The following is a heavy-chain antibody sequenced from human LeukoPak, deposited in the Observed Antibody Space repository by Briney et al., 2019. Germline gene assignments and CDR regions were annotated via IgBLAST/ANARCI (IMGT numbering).Heavy chain of an antibody. D-gene: IGHD6-19*01. V-gene: IGHV4-34*01. CDR2: INHSGST. Sequence: SSETLSLTCAVYGGSFSGYYWSWIRQPPGKGLEWIGEINHSGSTNYNPSLKSRVTISVDTSKNQFSLKLSSVTAADTAVYYCAREAVCSGCHYFDYWGQGTLVTVSS. CDR1: GGSFSGYY. J-gene: IGHJ4*02. CDR3: AREAVCSGCHYFDY.